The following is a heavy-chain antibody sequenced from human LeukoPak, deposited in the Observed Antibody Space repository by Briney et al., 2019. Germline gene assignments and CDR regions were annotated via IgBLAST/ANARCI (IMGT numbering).Heavy chain of an antibody. V-gene: IGHV3-23*01. J-gene: IGHJ6*02. D-gene: IGHD6-6*01. CDR1: GFTFSSSA. CDR3: AKVGIAARSNYYGMDV. CDR2: ISASGGNT. Sequence: PGGSLRLSCAASGFTFSSSAMSWVRQVPGKGLEWVSGISASGGNTSYADSVRGRFTISRDNSKNTLYVQMNSLRDEDTAVYYCAKVGIAARSNYYGMDVWGQGTTVTVSS.